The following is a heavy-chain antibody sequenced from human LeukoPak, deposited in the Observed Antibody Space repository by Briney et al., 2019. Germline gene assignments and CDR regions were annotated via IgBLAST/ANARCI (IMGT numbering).Heavy chain of an antibody. CDR3: SRQHIVVGMPGY. D-gene: IGHD2-21*01. Sequence: GGSLRLSCAASGFTFSSYAMPWVRQAPGKGLEGGAVISYDGRNKYYADSVKGRFTISRDNSKNTLYLQMNSLRAEDTAVYYCSRQHIVVGMPGYWGQGTLVTVSS. CDR2: ISYDGRNK. J-gene: IGHJ4*02. CDR1: GFTFSSYA. V-gene: IGHV3-30*04.